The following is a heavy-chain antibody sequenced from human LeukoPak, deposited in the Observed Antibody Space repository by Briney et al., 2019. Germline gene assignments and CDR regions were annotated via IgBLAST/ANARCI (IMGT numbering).Heavy chain of an antibody. CDR3: AKRGVVIRVILVGFHKEAYYFAS. D-gene: IGHD3-22*01. Sequence: GGSLRLSCAVSGITLSNYGMSWVRQAPGKGLEWVAGISDSGGSTNYADSVEGRFTISRDNHKNTLYLQMNSLRAEDTAVYFCAKRGVVIRVILVGFHKEAYYFASWGQGALVTVSS. CDR1: GITLSNYG. CDR2: ISDSGGST. J-gene: IGHJ4*02. V-gene: IGHV3-23*01.